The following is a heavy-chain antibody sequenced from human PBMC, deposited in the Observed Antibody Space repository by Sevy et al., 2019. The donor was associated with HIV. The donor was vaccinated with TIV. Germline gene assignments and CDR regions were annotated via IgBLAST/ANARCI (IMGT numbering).Heavy chain of an antibody. V-gene: IGHV1-24*01. Sequence: ASVKVSCKVSGYTLTQLSMHWVRQAPGKGLEWMGSFDPEDGETLYAQKFQGRVTMTEDTSTDTAYMELRSLRSEDTAVYYCATTKDYYDSSGSPFDYWDQGTLVTVSS. J-gene: IGHJ4*02. D-gene: IGHD3-22*01. CDR3: ATTKDYYDSSGSPFDY. CDR1: GYTLTQLS. CDR2: FDPEDGET.